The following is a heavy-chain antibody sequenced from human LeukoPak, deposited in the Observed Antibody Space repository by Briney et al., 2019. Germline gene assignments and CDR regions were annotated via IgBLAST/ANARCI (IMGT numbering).Heavy chain of an antibody. CDR3: ARRLAVTGRYYFDY. J-gene: IGHJ4*02. Sequence: PSETLSLTCSVSGGSISTYYWSWIRQPPRKGLEWIGYAHYSGITNYNPSLKSRVTISVDRSKNQFSLKLSSVTAADTAVYYCARRLAVTGRYYFDYWGQGTLVTVSS. V-gene: IGHV4-59*08. CDR1: GGSISTYY. CDR2: AHYSGIT. D-gene: IGHD6-19*01.